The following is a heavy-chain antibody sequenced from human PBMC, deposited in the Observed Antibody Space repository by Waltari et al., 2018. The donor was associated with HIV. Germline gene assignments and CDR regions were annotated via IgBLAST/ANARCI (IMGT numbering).Heavy chain of an antibody. D-gene: IGHD1-26*01. CDR2: INPNSGGT. CDR3: ARRTGVVGAAPFDY. Sequence: QVQLVQSGAEVKKPGASVKVSCKASGYTFTGYYMHWVRQAPGQGLEWMGWINPNSGGTNYEQKFQGRVTMTRDTSSSTAYMERSRLRSDDTAVYYCARRTGVVGAAPFDYWGQGTLVTVSS. J-gene: IGHJ4*02. CDR1: GYTFTGYY. V-gene: IGHV1-2*02.